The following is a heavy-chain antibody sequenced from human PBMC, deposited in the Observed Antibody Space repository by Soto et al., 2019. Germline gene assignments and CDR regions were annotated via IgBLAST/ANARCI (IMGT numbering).Heavy chain of an antibody. CDR1: GGSVSSEHYY. J-gene: IGHJ4*02. CDR2: FYYTGST. CDR3: ARAVGYCSSTSCYHYYDY. Sequence: SETLSLTCTVSGGSVSSEHYYWNWIRQPPGKGLEWIGYFYYTGSTNYNPSLESRLTMSVDNSKNTLFLQMGSLRPEDMAVYYCARAVGYCSSTSCYHYYDYWGQGTLVTVSS. V-gene: IGHV4-61*01. D-gene: IGHD2-2*01.